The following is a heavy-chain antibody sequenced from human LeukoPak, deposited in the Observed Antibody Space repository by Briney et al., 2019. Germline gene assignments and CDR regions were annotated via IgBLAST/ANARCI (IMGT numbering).Heavy chain of an antibody. Sequence: SETLSLTCTVSGGSISSYYWSWIRQPPGKGLEWIGYICYSGSTNYNPSLKSRVTISVDTSKNQFSLKLSSVTAADTAVYYCARAGEGSIAAAKIDPWGQGTLVTVSS. CDR2: ICYSGST. CDR3: ARAGEGSIAAAKIDP. V-gene: IGHV4-59*01. D-gene: IGHD6-13*01. J-gene: IGHJ5*02. CDR1: GGSISSYY.